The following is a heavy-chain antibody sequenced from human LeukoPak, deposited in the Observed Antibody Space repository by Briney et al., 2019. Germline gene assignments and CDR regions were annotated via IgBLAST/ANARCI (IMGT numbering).Heavy chain of an antibody. Sequence: GGSLRLSCAASGFTFNDYAMHWVRQAPGKGLEWVSGISWNSGSIGYADSVKGRFTISRDNAKNSLYLQMNSLRAEDTAVYYCARDRSYPWGQGTLVTVSS. CDR2: ISWNSGSI. V-gene: IGHV3-9*01. J-gene: IGHJ5*02. CDR3: ARDRSYP. CDR1: GFTFNDYA.